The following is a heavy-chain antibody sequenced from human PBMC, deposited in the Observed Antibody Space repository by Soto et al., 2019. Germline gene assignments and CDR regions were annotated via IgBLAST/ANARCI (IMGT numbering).Heavy chain of an antibody. CDR1: GFTFSSYE. CDR3: AHFGYCRSTICPPYYSYGMDV. CDR2: ISSSGSTI. J-gene: IGHJ6*02. D-gene: IGHD2-2*01. Sequence: AGSLRLSCAASGFTFSSYEMNWVRQAPGKGLAWVSYISSSGSTIYYADSVKGRFTMSRDNAKNSLYLQMNSLRAEATAVYYCAHFGYCRSTICPPYYSYGMDVWGQGTPVTVS. V-gene: IGHV3-48*03.